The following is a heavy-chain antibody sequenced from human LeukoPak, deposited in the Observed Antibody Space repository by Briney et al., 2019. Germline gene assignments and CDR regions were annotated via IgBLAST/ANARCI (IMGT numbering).Heavy chain of an antibody. CDR2: ISGSGGNT. D-gene: IGHD3-10*01. J-gene: IGHJ4*02. CDR1: GFTFNNYA. V-gene: IGHV3-23*01. CDR3: AKVPDYYGSGRYH. Sequence: GGSLRLSCAASGFTFNNYAMNWVRQAPGKGLEWVSSISGSGGNTYYADSVKGRFTISRDNAKNSLYLQMNSLRAEDTAVYYCAKVPDYYGSGRYHWGQGTLVTVSS.